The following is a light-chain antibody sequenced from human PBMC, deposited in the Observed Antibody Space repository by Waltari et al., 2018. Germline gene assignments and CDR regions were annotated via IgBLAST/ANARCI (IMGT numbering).Light chain of an antibody. J-gene: IGKJ1*01. CDR2: RAS. Sequence: DIQMTQSPSTLSASVGDRVTITCRASQSIDTWLAWYQQKPGKAPKLLSYRASSLQSGGPSGFSGSGSGTEFTLTISSLQPDDFATYYCQQYYNYPRTFGQGTKVEIK. CDR3: QQYYNYPRT. V-gene: IGKV1-5*03. CDR1: QSIDTW.